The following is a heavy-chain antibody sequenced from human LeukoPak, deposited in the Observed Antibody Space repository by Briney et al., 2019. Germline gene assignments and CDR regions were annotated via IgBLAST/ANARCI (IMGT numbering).Heavy chain of an antibody. D-gene: IGHD1-26*01. CDR1: GFNFRSYW. V-gene: IGHV3-7*05. CDR3: ARGSAWERGSYDY. CDR2: IKEDGSKK. J-gene: IGHJ4*02. Sequence: GGSLRLSCAASGFNFRSYWMKWLRQAPGKGLEWVANIKEDGSKKYYVDSVKGRFTISRDNAENSLYLQMNSLRVEDTAVYYCARGSAWERGSYDYWGQGTLVTVSS.